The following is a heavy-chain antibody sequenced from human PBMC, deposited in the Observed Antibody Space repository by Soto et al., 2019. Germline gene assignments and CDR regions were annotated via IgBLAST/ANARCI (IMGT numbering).Heavy chain of an antibody. CDR3: ARDPSPYTSGWYGIDF. J-gene: IGHJ4*01. CDR1: GYTFTSYY. Sequence: GASVKVSCKASGYTFTSYYIHWVRQAPGQRFEWMGLISPRGGATNYAHNFRGRFTISRDNSANTLFLQVNSLRREDTAMYYCARDPSPYTSGWYGIDFWGHGTLVTVSS. D-gene: IGHD6-19*01. V-gene: IGHV1-46*01. CDR2: ISPRGGAT.